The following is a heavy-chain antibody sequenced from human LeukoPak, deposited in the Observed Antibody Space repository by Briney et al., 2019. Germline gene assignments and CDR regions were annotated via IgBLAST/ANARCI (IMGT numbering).Heavy chain of an antibody. J-gene: IGHJ4*02. CDR3: ARGVYDYVWGSYRRVRYYFDY. D-gene: IGHD3-16*02. V-gene: IGHV4-34*01. CDR1: GGSFSGYY. CDR2: INHSGST. Sequence: SETLSLTCAVYGGSFSGYYWSWIRQPPGKGLEWIGEINHSGSTNYNPSLKSRVTISVDTSKNQFSLKLSSVTAADTAVYYCARGVYDYVWGSYRRVRYYFDYWGQGTLVTVSS.